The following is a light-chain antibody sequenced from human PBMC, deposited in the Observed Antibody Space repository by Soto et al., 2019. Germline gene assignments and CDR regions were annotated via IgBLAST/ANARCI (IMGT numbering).Light chain of an antibody. Sequence: DIVLTQSPATLSLSPGQRATLSCRASQSLKSYLVWYQQKPGQAPRLLIYDASSRLTGIPARFSGSGSGTDFTLTISRLEPEDFAVYYCQQYGGSPRTFGQGTKVDI. J-gene: IGKJ1*01. CDR3: QQYGGSPRT. CDR2: DAS. CDR1: QSLKSY. V-gene: IGKV3-20*01.